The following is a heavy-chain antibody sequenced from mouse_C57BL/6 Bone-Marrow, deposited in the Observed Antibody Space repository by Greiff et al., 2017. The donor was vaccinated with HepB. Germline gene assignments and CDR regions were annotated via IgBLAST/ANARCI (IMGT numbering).Heavy chain of an antibody. Sequence: QVQLKESGAELVKPGASVKISCKASGYAFSSYWMNWVKQRPGKGLEWIGQIYPGDGDTNYNGKFKGKATLTADKSSSTAYMQLSSLTSEDSAVYFCARRRTYYSNYTYYFDYWGQGTTLTVSS. D-gene: IGHD2-5*01. CDR3: ARRRTYYSNYTYYFDY. CDR1: GYAFSSYW. CDR2: IYPGDGDT. J-gene: IGHJ2*01. V-gene: IGHV1-80*01.